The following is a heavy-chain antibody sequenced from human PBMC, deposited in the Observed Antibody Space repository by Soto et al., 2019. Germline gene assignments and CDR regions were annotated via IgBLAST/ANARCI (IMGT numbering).Heavy chain of an antibody. V-gene: IGHV4-34*01. Sequence: QVQLQQWGAGLLKPSETLSLTCAVYGGSFRGYYWSWIRQPPGKGLEWIGEINHSGSSNYNPSLKSRVTISVDTSKNQVSLKLSSVTAADTAVYYCARGVPGQLWFRNFDYWGQGTLVTVSS. J-gene: IGHJ4*02. D-gene: IGHD5-18*01. CDR3: ARGVPGQLWFRNFDY. CDR2: INHSGSS. CDR1: GGSFRGYY.